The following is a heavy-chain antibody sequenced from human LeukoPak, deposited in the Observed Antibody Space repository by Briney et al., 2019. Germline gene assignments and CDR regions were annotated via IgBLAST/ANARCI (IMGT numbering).Heavy chain of an antibody. V-gene: IGHV3-11*04. CDR2: ISSSGSTI. J-gene: IGHJ3*02. CDR3: ARESSVETQNAFDI. Sequence: GGSLRLSCAASGLTFSDYYMSWIRHAPGKGLEWVSYISSSGSTIYYADSVKGRFTISRDNAKNSLYLQMNSLRAEDTAVYYCARESSVETQNAFDIWGQGTMVTVSS. CDR1: GLTFSDYY. D-gene: IGHD6-6*01.